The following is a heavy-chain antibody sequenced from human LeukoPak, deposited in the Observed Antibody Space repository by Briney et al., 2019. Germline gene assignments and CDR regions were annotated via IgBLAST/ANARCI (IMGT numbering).Heavy chain of an antibody. D-gene: IGHD7-27*01. Sequence: SGPALVKPTQTLTLTCTFSGFSLNASGMCVSWIRQPPGKALEWLARIEWDDDTYFSTSLNTRLTIYTDPSKHQVVITMTNMDPVDTATYYCARMNRGNSFDYWGQGTLVTVSS. CDR1: GFSLNASGMC. CDR2: IEWDDDT. J-gene: IGHJ4*02. V-gene: IGHV2-70*11. CDR3: ARMNRGNSFDY.